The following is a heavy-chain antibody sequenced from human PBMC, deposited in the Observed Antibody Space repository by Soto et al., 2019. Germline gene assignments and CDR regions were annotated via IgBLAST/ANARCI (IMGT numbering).Heavy chain of an antibody. CDR3: ARGIAVAGPTDY. J-gene: IGHJ4*02. V-gene: IGHV1-69*13. CDR1: GGTFSSYA. Sequence: SVEVSCKASGGTFSSYAISWVRQAPGQGLEWMGGISPIFGTANYAQKFQGRVTITADESTSTAYMELSSLRSEDAAVYYCARGIAVAGPTDYCGQRTLFA. D-gene: IGHD6-19*01. CDR2: ISPIFGTA.